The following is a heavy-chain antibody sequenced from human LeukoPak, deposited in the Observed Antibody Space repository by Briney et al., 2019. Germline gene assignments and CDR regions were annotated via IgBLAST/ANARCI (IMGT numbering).Heavy chain of an antibody. CDR2: MSPNSGDT. CDR3: VRTPPNWGFDY. Sequence: RASVKVSCKASGYTFTSHDINWVRQAPGQGLEWMGWMSPNSGDTGYAQKFQGRITMTSDSSISTAYMELSGLRSEDTAIYYCVRTPPNWGFDYWGQGTLVTVSS. CDR1: GYTFTSHD. J-gene: IGHJ4*02. V-gene: IGHV1-8*01. D-gene: IGHD7-27*01.